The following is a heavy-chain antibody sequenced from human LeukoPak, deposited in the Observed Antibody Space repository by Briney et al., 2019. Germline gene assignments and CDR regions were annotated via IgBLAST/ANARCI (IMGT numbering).Heavy chain of an antibody. CDR3: ARPYGDYSDY. CDR1: GGSFSGYY. D-gene: IGHD4-17*01. J-gene: IGHJ4*02. Sequence: SETLSLTCAVYGGSFSGYYWSWIRQPPGKGLEWIGEINHSGSTNYNPSLKSRVTISVDTSKNQFSLKLSSVTAADTAVYCCARPYGDYSDYWGQGTLVTVSS. V-gene: IGHV4-34*01. CDR2: INHSGST.